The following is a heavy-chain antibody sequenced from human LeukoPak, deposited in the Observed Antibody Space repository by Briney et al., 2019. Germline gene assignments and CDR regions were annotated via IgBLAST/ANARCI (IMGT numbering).Heavy chain of an antibody. Sequence: PSETLSLTCTVSGDSISSSIYYWGWIRQPPGKGLEWIGSIFHSGSTYNNPSLKSRVTISVDTSKNQFSLKLSSVTAADTAVYYCARGSGTKRVAFDIWGQGTMVTVSS. CDR1: GDSISSSIYY. CDR2: IFHSGST. V-gene: IGHV4-39*07. CDR3: ARGSGTKRVAFDI. J-gene: IGHJ3*02. D-gene: IGHD1-1*01.